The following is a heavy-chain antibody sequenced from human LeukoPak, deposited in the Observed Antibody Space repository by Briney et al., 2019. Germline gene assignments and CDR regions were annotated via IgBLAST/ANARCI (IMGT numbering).Heavy chain of an antibody. CDR1: GGSFSGYY. CDR2: INHSGST. V-gene: IGHV4-34*01. Sequence: SETLSLTCAVYGGSFSGYYWSWIRQPPGKGLEWMGEINHSGSTNYNPSLKSRVTISVDTSKNQFSLKLSSVTAADTAVYYCARTRYTLDYWGQGTLVTVSS. J-gene: IGHJ4*02. CDR3: ARTRYTLDY. D-gene: IGHD2-2*02.